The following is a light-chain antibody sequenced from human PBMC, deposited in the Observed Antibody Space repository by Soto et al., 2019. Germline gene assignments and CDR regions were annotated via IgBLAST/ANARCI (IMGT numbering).Light chain of an antibody. CDR2: GAF. CDR1: QSVSSNY. CDR3: QQRSIWPWT. Sequence: EIVLTQSPGTLSLSPGERATLSCRASQSVSSNYLAWYQQKSGQAPRLLIFGAFTRAAGVPGRFSGSGSGTDFTLTISSLEPEDFAVYYCQQRSIWPWTFGQGTKVDIK. J-gene: IGKJ1*01. V-gene: IGKV3D-20*02.